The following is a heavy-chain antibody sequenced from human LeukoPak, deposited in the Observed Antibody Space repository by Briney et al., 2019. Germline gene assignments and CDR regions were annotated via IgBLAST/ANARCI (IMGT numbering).Heavy chain of an antibody. Sequence: GGSLRLSCAVSGITLSNYGMSWVRQAPGKGLKWVAGISDRGSRTNYADSVKGRFTISTDHPKNTLYLQMNSLRAEDTAVYFCAKRGVVIRVILVGFHKEAYYFDSWGQGALVTVSS. J-gene: IGHJ4*02. CDR1: GITLSNYG. CDR3: AKRGVVIRVILVGFHKEAYYFDS. D-gene: IGHD3-22*01. CDR2: ISDRGSRT. V-gene: IGHV3-23*01.